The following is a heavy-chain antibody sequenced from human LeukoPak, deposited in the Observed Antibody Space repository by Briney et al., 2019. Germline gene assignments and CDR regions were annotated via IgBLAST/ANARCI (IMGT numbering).Heavy chain of an antibody. CDR2: ISYDGSNQ. Sequence: GGSLRLSCAASGFTFSSYGMHWVRPAPGKALEWVAVISYDGSNQYYADSVKGRFTISRDHSKNPPDPQINSLSPHDPAVYYCARDSEGYGSGSYYPLQFDYWGEGTLVTVSS. CDR1: GFTFSSYG. J-gene: IGHJ4*02. CDR3: ARDSEGYGSGSYYPLQFDY. D-gene: IGHD3-10*01. V-gene: IGHV3-30*03.